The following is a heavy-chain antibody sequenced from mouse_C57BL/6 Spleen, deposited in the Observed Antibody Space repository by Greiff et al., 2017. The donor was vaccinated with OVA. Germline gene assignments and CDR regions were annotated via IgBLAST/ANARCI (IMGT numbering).Heavy chain of an antibody. Sequence: EVKLQESGPELVKPGASVKIPCKASGYTFPDYNMDWVKQSPGKSLEWIGDINPNNGGTIYNQKFKGKATLTVDKSSSTAYMELGSLTSEDTAVYYCARQERPGYFDDWGKGTTVTVSA. CDR3: ARQERPGYFDD. CDR2: INPNNGGT. V-gene: IGHV1-18*01. J-gene: IGHJ1*03. CDR1: GYTFPDYN.